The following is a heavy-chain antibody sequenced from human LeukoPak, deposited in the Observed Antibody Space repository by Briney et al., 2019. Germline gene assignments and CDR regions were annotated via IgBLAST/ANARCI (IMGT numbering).Heavy chain of an antibody. D-gene: IGHD3-10*01. CDR2: IKSKTDGAAT. Sequence: GGSLRLSCADSGFTFSDAWMSWLRQSPGRGLEWVGRIKSKTDGAATDYAAPVKGRFTISRDDSQNTLFLQMNSLRTEDTAVYYCTTATMIRGVSDYWGQGTLVTVSS. CDR1: GFTFSDAW. J-gene: IGHJ4*02. V-gene: IGHV3-15*01. CDR3: TTATMIRGVSDY.